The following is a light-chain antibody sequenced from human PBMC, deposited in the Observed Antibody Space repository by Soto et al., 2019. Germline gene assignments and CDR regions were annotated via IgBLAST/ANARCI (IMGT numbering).Light chain of an antibody. J-gene: IGKJ4*01. CDR1: ETIKKNY. V-gene: IGKV3D-20*02. CDR3: QQSYNTRT. CDR2: DAS. Sequence: EIPLAQNPVTLCCLPRVGLTVSARASETIKKNYLAWYQQQPGQAPRLLIYDASNRATGIPARFSGSGSGTDFTLTISRLETEDFAVYYCQQSYNTRTFGGGTKVDIK.